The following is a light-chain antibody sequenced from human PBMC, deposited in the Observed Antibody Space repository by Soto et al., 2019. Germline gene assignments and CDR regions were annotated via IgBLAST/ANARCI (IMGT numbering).Light chain of an antibody. CDR2: GAS. J-gene: IGKJ4*01. V-gene: IGKV3D-20*02. CDR1: QSVSSSY. Sequence: EIVLTHSPGTLSLSPWEIATLSCRASQSVSSSYLAWYQQKPGQAPRLLIYGASSRATGIPDRFSGSGSGTDFTLTISRLEPEDVAIYYCQQRRDWPLTFGGGTKVDIK. CDR3: QQRRDWPLT.